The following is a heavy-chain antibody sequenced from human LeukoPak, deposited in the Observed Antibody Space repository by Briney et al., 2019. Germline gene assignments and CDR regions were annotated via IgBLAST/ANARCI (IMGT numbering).Heavy chain of an antibody. CDR2: INPSGGST. D-gene: IGHD3-22*01. CDR1: GYTFTSYY. Sequence: GASVKVSCKASGYTFTSYYMHWVRQAPGQGLEWVGIINPSGGSTSYAQKFQGRVTMTRDTSTSTVYMELSSLRSEDTAVYYCASSGGADYYDSSTITAEYFQHWGQGTLVTVSS. V-gene: IGHV1-46*01. CDR3: ASSGGADYYDSSTITAEYFQH. J-gene: IGHJ1*01.